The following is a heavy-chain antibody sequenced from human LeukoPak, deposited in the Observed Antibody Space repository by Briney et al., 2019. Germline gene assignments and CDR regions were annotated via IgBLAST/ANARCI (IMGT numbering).Heavy chain of an antibody. CDR3: ARDISSGWFISIDS. CDR2: IYFSGST. CDR1: GGSISSGGYY. D-gene: IGHD6-19*01. J-gene: IGHJ4*02. Sequence: PSETLSLTCTVSGGSISSGGYYWSWSRQHPGKGLEWIGYIYFSGSTYYNPSLKSRVTISVDTSKNQFSLKLSSVTAADTAVYYCARDISSGWFISIDSWGQGTLVTVSS. V-gene: IGHV4-31*03.